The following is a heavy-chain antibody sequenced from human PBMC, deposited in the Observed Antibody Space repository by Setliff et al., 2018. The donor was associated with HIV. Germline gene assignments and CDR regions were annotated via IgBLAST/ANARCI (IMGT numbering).Heavy chain of an antibody. CDR2: IWYDASNQ. Sequence: LRLSCAASGFTFSNYAMHWVRHTPGEGLEWVAVIWYDASNQNYADSVKGRLTVSRDNSNSILHLQMNSLTPEDTAVYHCARYSSSWHTFDYWGQGTPVTVSS. CDR1: GFTFSNYA. J-gene: IGHJ4*02. CDR3: ARYSSSWHTFDY. V-gene: IGHV3-33*01. D-gene: IGHD6-13*01.